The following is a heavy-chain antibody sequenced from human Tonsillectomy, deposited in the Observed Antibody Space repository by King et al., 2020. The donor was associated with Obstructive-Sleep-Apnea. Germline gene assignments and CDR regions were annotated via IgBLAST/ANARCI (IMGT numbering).Heavy chain of an antibody. Sequence: VQLVQSGGGLVKPGGSLRLSCAASGFTFSEYYMSWIRQAPGKGLEWVSYISSGGDTLYYGDSVKGRFTISREDAKNSLSLQMNSLRAEDTAVYYCAKGSGSLLYYYYGMDVWGQGTTVTVSS. CDR2: ISSGGDTL. J-gene: IGHJ6*02. CDR1: GFTFSEYY. CDR3: AKGSGSLLYYYYGMDV. V-gene: IGHV3-11*01. D-gene: IGHD3-10*01.